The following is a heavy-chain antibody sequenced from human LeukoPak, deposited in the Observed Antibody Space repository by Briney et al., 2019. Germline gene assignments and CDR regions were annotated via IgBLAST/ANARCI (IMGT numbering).Heavy chain of an antibody. CDR3: AIHGIAAAGNLGAFDI. J-gene: IGHJ3*02. CDR1: GYSFTSYW. CDR2: IYPGDSDT. Sequence: GESLKISCKGSGYSFTSYWIGWVRQMSGKGLDWMGIIYPGDSDTRYSPSFQGQVTISADKSISTAYLQWSSLKASDTAMYYCAIHGIAAAGNLGAFDIWGQGTMVTVSS. D-gene: IGHD6-13*01. V-gene: IGHV5-51*01.